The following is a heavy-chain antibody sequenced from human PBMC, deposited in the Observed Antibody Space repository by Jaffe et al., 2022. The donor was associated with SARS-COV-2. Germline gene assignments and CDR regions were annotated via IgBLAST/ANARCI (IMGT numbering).Heavy chain of an antibody. CDR2: MNPNSGNT. J-gene: IGHJ4*02. CDR3: ARFEWEYCSGGSCSDY. V-gene: IGHV1-8*01. Sequence: QVQLVQSGAEVKKPGASVKVSCKASGYTFTSYDINWVRQATGQGLEWMGWMNPNSGNTGYAQKFQGRVTMTRNTSISTAYMELSSLRSEDTAVYYCARFEWEYCSGGSCSDYWGQGTLVTVSS. D-gene: IGHD2-15*01. CDR1: GYTFTSYD.